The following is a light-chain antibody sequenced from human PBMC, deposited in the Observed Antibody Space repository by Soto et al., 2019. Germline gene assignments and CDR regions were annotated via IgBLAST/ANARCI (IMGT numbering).Light chain of an antibody. CDR2: DVS. Sequence: QSALTRPPSASGSPGQSVAISCTGTSSDVGAYNYVSWYQQHPGKAPKLMIYDVSKRPSGVPDRFSGSKSGNTASLTVSGLQAEDEADYYCSSYAGTHIVFGTGTKLTVL. J-gene: IGLJ1*01. V-gene: IGLV2-8*01. CDR3: SSYAGTHIV. CDR1: SSDVGAYNY.